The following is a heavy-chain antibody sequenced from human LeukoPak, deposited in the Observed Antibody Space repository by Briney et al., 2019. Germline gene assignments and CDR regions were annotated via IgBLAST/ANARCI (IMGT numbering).Heavy chain of an antibody. J-gene: IGHJ3*02. CDR1: GYTFTGYY. Sequence: VASVKVSSKASGYTFTGYYMHWVRQAPGQGLEWMGWINLNSGGTNYAQKFQGRVTMTRDTSISTAYMELSRLRSDDTAVYYCAASPWGLVRASNAFDIWGQGTMVTVSS. CDR3: AASPWGLVRASNAFDI. CDR2: INLNSGGT. V-gene: IGHV1-2*02. D-gene: IGHD1-26*01.